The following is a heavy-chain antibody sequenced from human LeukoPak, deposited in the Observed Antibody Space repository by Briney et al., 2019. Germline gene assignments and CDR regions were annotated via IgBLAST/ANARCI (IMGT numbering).Heavy chain of an antibody. J-gene: IGHJ4*02. CDR3: ARDPGITGTTGYFDY. CDR1: GCTFTSYY. CDR2: INPSGGST. Sequence: GASVKVSCKASGCTFTSYYMHWVRQAPGQGLEWMGIINPSGGSTSYAQKFQGRVTMTRDTSTSTVYMELSSLRSEDTAVYYCARDPGITGTTGYFDYWGQGTLVTVSS. V-gene: IGHV1-46*01. D-gene: IGHD1-20*01.